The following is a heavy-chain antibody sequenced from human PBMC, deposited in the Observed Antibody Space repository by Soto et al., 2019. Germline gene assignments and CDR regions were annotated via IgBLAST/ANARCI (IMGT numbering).Heavy chain of an antibody. D-gene: IGHD4-17*01. J-gene: IGHJ6*02. CDR2: ISSRSTTI. Sequence: GGSLRLSCAASGFTFSSNSMNWVRQAPGKGLEWVSYISSRSTTIYYADSVKGRFTISRDNARNSLHLQMNSLRDEDTAVYYCARDLRATVTPYYYYGMDVWGQGTTVTVSS. V-gene: IGHV3-48*02. CDR1: GFTFSSNS. CDR3: ARDLRATVTPYYYYGMDV.